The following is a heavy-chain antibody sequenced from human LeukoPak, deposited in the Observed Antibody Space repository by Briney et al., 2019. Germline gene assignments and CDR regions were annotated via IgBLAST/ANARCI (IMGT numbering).Heavy chain of an antibody. CDR1: GFTFRSYT. J-gene: IGHJ4*02. CDR3: ARSSVSGSHWYFDY. D-gene: IGHD1-26*01. V-gene: IGHV3-30-3*01. CDR2: ISYDESNK. Sequence: GRSLRLSCAASGFTFRSYTMHWVRQAPGKGLQWVAVISYDESNKYYADSVKGRFTISRDNSKNTVYLQMNSLRAEDTALYYCARSSVSGSHWYFDYWGQGTLVTVSS.